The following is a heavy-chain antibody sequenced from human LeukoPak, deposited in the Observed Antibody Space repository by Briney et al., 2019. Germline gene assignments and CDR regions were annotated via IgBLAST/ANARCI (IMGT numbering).Heavy chain of an antibody. Sequence: PGLSLRLSCAAAGFTFSSDGMHWLRQAPGKGLERGAIISYDGINEYYEDSEKGRFTICRDNTKNALYLQMNSLRAEDTAVYYCARDLTYYFDSSDYGGAFDIWGQGTMVTVSS. CDR1: GFTFSSDG. J-gene: IGHJ3*02. CDR3: ARDLTYYFDSSDYGGAFDI. D-gene: IGHD3-22*01. CDR2: ISYDGINE. V-gene: IGHV3-30*03.